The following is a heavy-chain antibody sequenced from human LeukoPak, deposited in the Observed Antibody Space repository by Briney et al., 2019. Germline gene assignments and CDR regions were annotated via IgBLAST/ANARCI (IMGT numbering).Heavy chain of an antibody. V-gene: IGHV3-30*04. CDR2: ISYDGSNK. CDR1: GFTFSSYA. J-gene: IGHJ4*02. D-gene: IGHD3-10*01. Sequence: GGSLRLSCAASGFTFSSYAMHWVRQAPGKGLEWVAVISYDGSNKYYADSVKGRFTISRDNAKNSLYLQMNSLRAEDTAVYYCARVWFGKSDYWGQGTLVTVSS. CDR3: ARVWFGKSDY.